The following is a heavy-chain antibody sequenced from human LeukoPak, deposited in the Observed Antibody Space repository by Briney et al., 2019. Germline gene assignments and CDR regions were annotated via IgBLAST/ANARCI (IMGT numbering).Heavy chain of an antibody. Sequence: ASVKVSCKASGYTFTGYCMHWVRQAPGQGLEWMGWINPNSGGTNYAQKFQGRVTMTRDTSISTAYMELSRLRSDDTAVYYCAREGYCSSTSCYVWFDPWGQGTLVTVSS. V-gene: IGHV1-2*02. CDR1: GYTFTGYC. CDR3: AREGYCSSTSCYVWFDP. D-gene: IGHD2-2*01. J-gene: IGHJ5*02. CDR2: INPNSGGT.